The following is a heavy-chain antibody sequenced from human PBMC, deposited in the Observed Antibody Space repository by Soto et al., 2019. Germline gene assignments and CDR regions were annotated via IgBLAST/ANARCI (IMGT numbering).Heavy chain of an antibody. Sequence: GGSLRLSCAASGFTVSSNYMSWVRQAPGKGLEWVSVIYSGDITYYADSVKGRFTISRDNSKNTLYLQMNSLGAEDSAVYYCATVGFCSGGGCYSYAFDIWGQGTTVTVSS. D-gene: IGHD2-15*01. CDR3: ATVGFCSGGGCYSYAFDI. CDR1: GFTVSSNY. J-gene: IGHJ3*02. CDR2: IYSGDIT. V-gene: IGHV3-53*01.